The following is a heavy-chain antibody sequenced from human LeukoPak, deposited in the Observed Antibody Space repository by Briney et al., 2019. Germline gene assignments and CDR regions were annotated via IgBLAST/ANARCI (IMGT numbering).Heavy chain of an antibody. CDR3: VREVQDYYYFYTDV. D-gene: IGHD1-1*01. CDR1: GFTFKSYW. J-gene: IGHJ6*03. V-gene: IGHV3-7*01. CDR2: IKQDGSEK. Sequence: PGGSLRLSCEASGFTFKSYWMTWVRQAPGKGLEWVANIKQDGSEKNYVDSVKGRFTISRDNAKNSLYLQMTSLRADDTSVYYCVREVQDYYYFYTDVWGSGTTVTVSS.